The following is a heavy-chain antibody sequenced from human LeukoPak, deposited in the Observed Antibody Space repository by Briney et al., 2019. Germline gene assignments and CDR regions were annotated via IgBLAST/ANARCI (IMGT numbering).Heavy chain of an antibody. CDR1: GYTFTNYL. CDR3: VREESGGYFDY. J-gene: IGHJ4*02. Sequence: ASVKVSCKASGYTFTNYLLHWVRQAPGQGLEWVGRITPSVDTTDYAQKFRDRVTMTRDTSTSTVYMELSSLRSEDTAVYHCVREESGGYFDYWGQGTLVTVSS. CDR2: ITPSVDTT. D-gene: IGHD2-8*02. V-gene: IGHV1-46*01.